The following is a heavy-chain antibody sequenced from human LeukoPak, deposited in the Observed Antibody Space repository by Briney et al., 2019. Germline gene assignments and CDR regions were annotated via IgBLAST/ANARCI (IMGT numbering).Heavy chain of an antibody. V-gene: IGHV3-66*01. D-gene: IGHD2-2*01. CDR3: AKGSHIVVVPAYYFDY. Sequence: PGGSLRLSCAASGFTVSSNYMSWVRQAPGKGLEWVSVIYSGGSTYYADSVKGRFTISRDNSKNTLYLQMNSLRAEDTAVYYCAKGSHIVVVPAYYFDYWGQGTLVTVSS. J-gene: IGHJ4*02. CDR2: IYSGGST. CDR1: GFTVSSNY.